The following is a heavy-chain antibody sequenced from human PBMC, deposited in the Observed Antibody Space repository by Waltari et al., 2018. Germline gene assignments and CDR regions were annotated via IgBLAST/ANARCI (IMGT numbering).Heavy chain of an antibody. Sequence: QVQLQQWGAGLLKPSETLSLTCAVYGGSFSGYYWIWIRQPPGKGLEWIGEINHSGSTNYNPSLKSRVTISVDTSKNQFSLKLSSVTAADTAVYYCAREVRGDTQDAFDIWGQGTMVTVSS. J-gene: IGHJ3*02. CDR1: GGSFSGYY. V-gene: IGHV4-34*01. CDR2: INHSGST. D-gene: IGHD3-10*01. CDR3: AREVRGDTQDAFDI.